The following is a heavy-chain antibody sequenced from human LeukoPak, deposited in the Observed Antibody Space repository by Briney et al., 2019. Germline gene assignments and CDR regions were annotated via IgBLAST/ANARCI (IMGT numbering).Heavy chain of an antibody. CDR1: GSTFTSYG. D-gene: IGHD3-9*01. Sequence: ASVKVSCKASGSTFTSYGISWVRPAPGQGLEWMGWITAYNGNTNFAQKLQGRVTMTTDTSTGTAYMDLRSLRSDDTAVYYCARDQAATNTQVRFCLDWGQGTLVTVSS. CDR2: ITAYNGNT. J-gene: IGHJ4*02. V-gene: IGHV1-18*01. CDR3: ARDQAATNTQVRFCLD.